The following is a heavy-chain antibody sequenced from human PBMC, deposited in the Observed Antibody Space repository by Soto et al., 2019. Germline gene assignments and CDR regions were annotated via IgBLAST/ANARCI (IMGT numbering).Heavy chain of an antibody. J-gene: IGHJ6*02. V-gene: IGHV1-2*02. CDR3: ATDLILDGPDHYAFDF. Sequence: ASVKVSCKASGYSLRGNYIHWVGQNTGKGLEWMGWINPNRSGTVYAQKIQGRVTMTRETCLTTGYMQLNRLTSEETGGNYCATDLILDGPDHYAFDFWCQATTVTLSS. CDR1: GYSLRGNY. CDR2: INPNRSGT. D-gene: IGHD3-22*01.